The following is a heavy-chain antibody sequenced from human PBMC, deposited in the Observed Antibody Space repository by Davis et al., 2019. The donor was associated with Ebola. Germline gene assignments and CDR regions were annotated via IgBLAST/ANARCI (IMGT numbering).Heavy chain of an antibody. J-gene: IGHJ6*02. CDR2: INPNTGAT. CDR1: GYTFTAYY. CDR3: ARGGITMTVVPRDYYYGMDV. V-gene: IGHV1-2*06. D-gene: IGHD3-22*01. Sequence: ASVKVSCKASGYTFTAYYIHWVRQAPGQGLERMGRINPNTGATNYAQRFQGRVTMTRDTSTSTVYMDLNGLRSDDTAVYFCARGGITMTVVPRDYYYGMDVWGQGTTVTVSS.